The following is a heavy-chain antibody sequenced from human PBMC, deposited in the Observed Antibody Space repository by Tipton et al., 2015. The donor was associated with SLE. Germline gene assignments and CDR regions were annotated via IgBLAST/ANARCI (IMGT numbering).Heavy chain of an antibody. D-gene: IGHD6-13*01. CDR2: IYYSGST. CDR1: GGSISSHY. J-gene: IGHJ5*02. Sequence: TLSLTCTVSGGSISSHYWSWIRQPPGKGLEWIGYIYYSGSTNYNPSLKSRVTISVDTSKNQFSLKLSSVTAADTAVYYCAKDHGSSWYQGWFDPWGQGTLVTVSS. V-gene: IGHV4-59*11. CDR3: AKDHGSSWYQGWFDP.